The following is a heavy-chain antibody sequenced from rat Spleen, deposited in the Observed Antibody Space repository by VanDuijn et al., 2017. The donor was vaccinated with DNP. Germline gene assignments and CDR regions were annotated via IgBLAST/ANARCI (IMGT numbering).Heavy chain of an antibody. CDR3: VREKFGVDY. Sequence: EVQLVESGGGLVQPGRSLKLSCEASGFTFSDYYMAWVRQAPKKGLEWVATIFYAGTTTYYRGSVKGRFTISRDNANGTLYLQMSKLGSEDTAIYYCVREKFGVDYWGQGVMVTVSS. V-gene: IGHV5-7*01. CDR1: GFTFSDYY. CDR2: IFYAGTTT. J-gene: IGHJ2*01. D-gene: IGHD4-3*01.